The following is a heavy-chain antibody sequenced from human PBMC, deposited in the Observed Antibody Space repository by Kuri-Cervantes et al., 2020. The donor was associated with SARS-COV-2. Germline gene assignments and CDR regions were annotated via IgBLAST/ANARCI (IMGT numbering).Heavy chain of an antibody. D-gene: IGHD3-3*01. J-gene: IGHJ4*02. V-gene: IGHV4-61*09. CDR3: ARWNYDFWSGYYYPLIDY. CDR1: GGSISSGSYY. Sequence: SETLSLTCTVSGGSISSGSYYWSWIRQPAGKGLEWIGYIYTSGSTNHNPSLKSRVTISVDTSKNQFSLKLSSVTAADTAVYYCARWNYDFWSGYYYPLIDYWGQGTLVTVSS. CDR2: IYTSGST.